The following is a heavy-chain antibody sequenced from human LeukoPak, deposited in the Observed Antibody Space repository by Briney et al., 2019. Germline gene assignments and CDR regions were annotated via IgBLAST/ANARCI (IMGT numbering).Heavy chain of an antibody. Sequence: GGSLRLSCAASGFTFSGYWMHWVRQAPGQGLAWVSVIRSDGSITTYAGSVKGRSTISRDTAKNTLYLQMNSLRAEDTAVYYCARDGRSGNFDKWGQGSLVSVSS. CDR3: ARDGRSGNFDK. J-gene: IGHJ4*02. CDR2: IRSDGSIT. D-gene: IGHD1-26*01. V-gene: IGHV3-74*01. CDR1: GFTFSGYW.